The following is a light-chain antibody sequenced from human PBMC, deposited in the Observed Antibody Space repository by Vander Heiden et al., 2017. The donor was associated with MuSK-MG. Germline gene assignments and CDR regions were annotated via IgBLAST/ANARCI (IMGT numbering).Light chain of an antibody. CDR1: QTIRSY. V-gene: IGKV1-39*01. CDR2: AAA. Sequence: DIQMTQSPSSLSASIGDRVVITCRANQTIRSYLNWYQQKPGRAPRLLIYAAASLQSGVPARFRGSGSGTDFTLTINGLQREDFATYYCQQIDSSPITFGQGSRLEIK. CDR3: QQIDSSPIT. J-gene: IGKJ5*01.